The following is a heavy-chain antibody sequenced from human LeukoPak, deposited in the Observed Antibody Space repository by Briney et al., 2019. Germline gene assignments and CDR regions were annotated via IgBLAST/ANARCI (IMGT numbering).Heavy chain of an antibody. CDR2: IYYRGST. D-gene: IGHD5-12*01. Sequence: SETLSLTCTVSGGSISSYYWNWIRQPPGEALEWIGYIYYRGSTNYNPSLKSRVTISVDTSKNQFSLKLSSATATDTAMYYCARGDDYKSTLFDYWGQGTLVTVSS. J-gene: IGHJ4*02. V-gene: IGHV4-59*01. CDR1: GGSISSYY. CDR3: ARGDDYKSTLFDY.